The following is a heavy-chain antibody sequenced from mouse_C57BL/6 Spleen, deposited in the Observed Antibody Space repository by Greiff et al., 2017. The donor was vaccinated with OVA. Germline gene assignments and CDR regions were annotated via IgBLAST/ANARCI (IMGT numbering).Heavy chain of an antibody. CDR1: GYAFTNYL. V-gene: IGHV1-54*01. D-gene: IGHD2-5*01. J-gene: IGHJ1*03. CDR2: INPGSGGT. Sequence: VQLQQSGAELVRPGTSVKVSCKASGYAFTNYLIEWVKQRPGQGLEWIGVINPGSGGTNYNEKFKGKATMTADKSSSTAYMQLSSLTSEDSAVYFCARRGYYSNPDWYFDVWGTGTTVTVSS. CDR3: ARRGYYSNPDWYFDV.